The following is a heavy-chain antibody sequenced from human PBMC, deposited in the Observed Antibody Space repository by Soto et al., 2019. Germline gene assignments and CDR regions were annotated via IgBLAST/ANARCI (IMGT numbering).Heavy chain of an antibody. CDR2: INHSGST. Sequence: SETLSLTCAVYGGSFSGYYWSWIRQPPGKGLEWIGEINHSGSTNYNPSLKSRVTISVDTSKNQFSLKLSSVTAADTAVYYCARGKGGYSYGYYFDYWGQGTLVTVSS. CDR3: ARGKGGYSYGYYFDY. V-gene: IGHV4-34*01. D-gene: IGHD5-18*01. CDR1: GGSFSGYY. J-gene: IGHJ4*02.